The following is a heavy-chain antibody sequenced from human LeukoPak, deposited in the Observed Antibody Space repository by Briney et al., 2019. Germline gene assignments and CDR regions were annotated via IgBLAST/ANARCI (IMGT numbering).Heavy chain of an antibody. J-gene: IGHJ5*02. CDR3: ARDPRPRYCSGGSCYFNWFDP. V-gene: IGHV3-30*04. Sequence: PGRTLRLSCAASGFTFSSYAMHWARQAPGKGLEWVAVISYDGSNKYYADSVKGRFTISRDNSKNTLYLQMNSLRAEDTAVYYCARDPRPRYCSGGSCYFNWFDPWGQGTLVTVSS. CDR2: ISYDGSNK. CDR1: GFTFSSYA. D-gene: IGHD2-15*01.